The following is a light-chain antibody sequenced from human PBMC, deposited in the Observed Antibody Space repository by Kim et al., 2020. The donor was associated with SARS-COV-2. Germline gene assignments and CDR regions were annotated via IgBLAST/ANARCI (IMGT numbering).Light chain of an antibody. Sequence: SYELTQPPSVSVSPGQTASITCSGENLGDKYACCFQQKPGQSPVLVIYEDTKRPSGIPEPFSGSYSRHTATLTIRGTQALVVPDYYCQAFDSSIGVFGTG. CDR2: EDT. CDR3: QAFDSSIGV. V-gene: IGLV3-1*01. J-gene: IGLJ1*01. CDR1: NLGDKY.